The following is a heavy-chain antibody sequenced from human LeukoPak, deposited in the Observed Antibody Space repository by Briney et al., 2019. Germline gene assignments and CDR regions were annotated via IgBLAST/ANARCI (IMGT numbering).Heavy chain of an antibody. CDR1: KFTFSHYG. CDR2: VFNDGSNQ. V-gene: IGHV3-33*03. J-gene: IGHJ4*02. D-gene: IGHD4-11*01. Sequence: GGSLRLSCAASKFTFSHYGMHWVRQAPGKGLEWVAVVFNDGSNQYYADSVKGRFTISRDNSQNMLYLQMNSLRPEDTAVYYCAKDAERGFDYSNALQKWGQGTLVTVSS. CDR3: AKDAERGFDYSNALQK.